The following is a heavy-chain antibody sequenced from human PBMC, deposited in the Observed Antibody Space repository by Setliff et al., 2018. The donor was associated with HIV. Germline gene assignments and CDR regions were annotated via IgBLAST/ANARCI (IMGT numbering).Heavy chain of an antibody. D-gene: IGHD3-22*01. CDR1: GDSVLSSRAA. Sequence: TLSLTCAISGDSVLSSRAAWNWIRQSPSGGLEWLGRIYYRSKWYSEYAVSVKSRLTIKPDTLENRFSLQLSSVTPEDTVGYFCARDCDPSRYYYLSLFDFWGQGTPVT. J-gene: IGHJ4*02. CDR2: IYYRSKWYS. CDR3: ARDCDPSRYYYLSLFDF. V-gene: IGHV6-1*01.